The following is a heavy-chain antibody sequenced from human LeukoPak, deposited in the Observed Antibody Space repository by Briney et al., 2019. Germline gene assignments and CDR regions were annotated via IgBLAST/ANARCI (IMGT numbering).Heavy chain of an antibody. D-gene: IGHD6-19*01. J-gene: IGHJ4*02. V-gene: IGHV3-74*01. CDR1: GFTFSKYW. CDR2: INTDGTVT. CDR3: ATKQWLAPPPDS. Sequence: GSLRLSCAASGFTFSKYWMLWVRQAPGKGLESVSRINTDGTVTTYADSVKGRFTVSRDNADNTMFLQMNSVRDEDTAVYYCATKQWLAPPPDSWGQGTPVTVSS.